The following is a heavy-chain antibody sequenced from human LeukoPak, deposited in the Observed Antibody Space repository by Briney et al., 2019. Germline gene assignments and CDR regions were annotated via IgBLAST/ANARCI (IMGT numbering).Heavy chain of an antibody. CDR3: ATDDHVNWHHY. Sequence: GGSLRLSCEASRFTLSSYWMSWVRQAPGKGLEWAANINQDGSQKHYVDSVKGRFTISRDNAKNSLYLQMTSLRAEDTAVYYCATDDHVNWHHYWGQGTLVTVSS. V-gene: IGHV3-7*01. J-gene: IGHJ4*02. CDR2: INQDGSQK. CDR1: RFTLSSYW. D-gene: IGHD3-10*02.